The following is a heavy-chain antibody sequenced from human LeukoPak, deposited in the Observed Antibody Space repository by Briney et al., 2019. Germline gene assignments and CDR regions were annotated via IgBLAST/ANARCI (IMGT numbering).Heavy chain of an antibody. D-gene: IGHD6-19*01. CDR3: AKDPRWSSGWRSSNGDAFDI. J-gene: IGHJ3*02. V-gene: IGHV3-23*01. Sequence: PGGSLRLSCAASGFTFSSYVMSWVRQAPGKGLEGVSAISGSGGSTYYADSVKGRFTISRDNSKNTLYLQMNSLRAEDTAVYYCAKDPRWSSGWRSSNGDAFDIWGQGTMVTVSS. CDR1: GFTFSSYV. CDR2: ISGSGGST.